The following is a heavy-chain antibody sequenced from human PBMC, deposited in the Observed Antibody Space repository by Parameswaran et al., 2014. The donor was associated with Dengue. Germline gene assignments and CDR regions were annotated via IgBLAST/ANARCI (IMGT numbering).Heavy chain of an antibody. CDR3: TRGGDISPGDY. Sequence: WVRQAPGQGLEWMGIINPSGGSTSYAQNLQGRVTVTRDTSTSTVYMELSSLRSEDTAVYYCTRGGDISPGDYWGQGTLVTVSS. CDR2: INPSGGST. D-gene: IGHD2-15*01. V-gene: IGHV1-46*03. J-gene: IGHJ4*02.